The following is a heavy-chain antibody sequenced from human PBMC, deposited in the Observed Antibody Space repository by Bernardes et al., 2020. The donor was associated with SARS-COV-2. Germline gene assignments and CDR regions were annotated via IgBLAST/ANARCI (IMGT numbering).Heavy chain of an antibody. Sequence: GGSLRLSCAASGFTFSSYWMSWVRQAPGKGLEWVANIKQDGSDKYYVDSVKGRFTVSRDNAKNSLFLQMNSLRAEDTAVYYCARPYGSGSYYYYYGMDVWGRGTTVTVSS. J-gene: IGHJ6*02. CDR2: IKQDGSDK. CDR3: ARPYGSGSYYYYYGMDV. V-gene: IGHV3-7*01. CDR1: GFTFSSYW. D-gene: IGHD3-10*01.